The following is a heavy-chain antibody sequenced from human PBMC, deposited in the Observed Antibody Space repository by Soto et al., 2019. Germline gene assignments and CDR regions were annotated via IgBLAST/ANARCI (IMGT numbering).Heavy chain of an antibody. J-gene: IGHJ4*02. CDR3: ARDPAPRSMTPQASDY. Sequence: VASVKVSCKASGGTFSSYAISWVRQAPGQGLEWMGGIIPIFGTANYAQKFQGRVTITADESTSTAYMELSSLRSEDTAVYYCARDPAPRSMTPQASDYWGQGTLVTVSS. CDR1: GGTFSSYA. V-gene: IGHV1-69*13. CDR2: IIPIFGTA. D-gene: IGHD3-22*01.